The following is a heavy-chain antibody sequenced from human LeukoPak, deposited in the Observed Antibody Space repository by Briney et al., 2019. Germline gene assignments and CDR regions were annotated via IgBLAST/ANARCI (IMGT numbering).Heavy chain of an antibody. CDR3: ARDSLITGTTTPDDAFDI. D-gene: IGHD1-20*01. Sequence: ASVKVSCKASDYTFTSYGISWVRQAPGQGLEWMGWISAYNGNTNYAQKLQGRVTMTTDTSTSTAYMELRSLRSDDTAVYYCARDSLITGTTTPDDAFDIWGQGTMVTVSS. J-gene: IGHJ3*02. V-gene: IGHV1-18*01. CDR2: ISAYNGNT. CDR1: DYTFTSYG.